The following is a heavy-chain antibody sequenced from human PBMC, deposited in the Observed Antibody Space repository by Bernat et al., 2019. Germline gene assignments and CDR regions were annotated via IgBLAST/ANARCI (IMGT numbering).Heavy chain of an antibody. Sequence: QVQMVQSGAEVKETGASVKVSCKAFGYTFTIYNFHWVRQAPGQGLEWMGWISPNSGVTNYAQKFQGRVTMTRDTSISTIYMELHGLTSDDTALYYWTRGGGTAHIYYWGRGTLVTVSS. D-gene: IGHD1-14*01. CDR2: ISPNSGVT. CDR1: GYTFTIYN. V-gene: IGHV1-2*02. CDR3: TRGGGTAHIYY. J-gene: IGHJ4*02.